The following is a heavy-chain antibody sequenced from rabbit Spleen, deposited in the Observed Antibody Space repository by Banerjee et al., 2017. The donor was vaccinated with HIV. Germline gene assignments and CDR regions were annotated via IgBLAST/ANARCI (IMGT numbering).Heavy chain of an antibody. V-gene: IGHV1S45*01. Sequence: QEQLVESRGGLVTPGGSLKLSCKASGFTISNNYWMNWVRQAPGKGLEWIGCIHTRSGGSIYYATWAKGRFTISKTSPTTVTLQMTSLTAADTATYFCARDLAGVIGWNFNLWGPGTLVTVS. D-gene: IGHD4-1*01. J-gene: IGHJ4*01. CDR3: ARDLAGVIGWNFNL. CDR1: GFTISNNYW. CDR2: IHTRSGGSI.